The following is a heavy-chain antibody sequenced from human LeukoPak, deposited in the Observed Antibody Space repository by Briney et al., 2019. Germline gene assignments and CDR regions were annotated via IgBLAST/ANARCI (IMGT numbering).Heavy chain of an antibody. CDR1: GGSISSSNW. V-gene: IGHV4-4*02. CDR2: IYHSGST. CDR3: ARLVGYCSSTSCYYMDV. J-gene: IGHJ6*03. Sequence: PSGTLSLTCAVSGGSISSSNWWSWVRQPPGKGLEWIGEIYHSGSTNYNPSLKSRVTISVDKSKNQFSLKLSSVTAADTAVYYCARLVGYCSSTSCYYMDVWGKGTTVTVSS. D-gene: IGHD2-2*01.